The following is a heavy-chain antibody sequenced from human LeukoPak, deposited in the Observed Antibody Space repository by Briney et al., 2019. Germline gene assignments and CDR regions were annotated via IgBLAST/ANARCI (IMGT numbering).Heavy chain of an antibody. V-gene: IGHV3-30-3*01. J-gene: IGHJ4*02. D-gene: IGHD2-21*01. CDR2: ISFDGTET. CDR3: AKDRAKVIASLME. Sequence: GGSLRLSCAASGFSFVDYAMHWVRQAPGKGLEWVALISFDGTETYYADSVRGRFSISRDNSRNTLYLQMNYLTDDDTAVYYCAKDRAKVIASLMEWGQGTLVTVSS. CDR1: GFSFVDYA.